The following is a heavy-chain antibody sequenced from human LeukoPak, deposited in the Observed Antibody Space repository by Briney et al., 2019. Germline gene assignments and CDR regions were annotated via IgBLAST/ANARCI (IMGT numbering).Heavy chain of an antibody. D-gene: IGHD5-18*01. CDR3: ARDERDGGDTAMLGANNWFDP. CDR1: GYTFTSYY. J-gene: IGHJ5*02. V-gene: IGHV1-46*01. CDR2: INPSGFST. Sequence: ASVKVSCKASGYTFTSYYMHWVRQAPGQGLEWMGIINPSGFSTTYAQEFQGRVTMTRDTSTSTVYMELSSLRSEDTAVYYCARDERDGGDTAMLGANNWFDPWGQGTLVTVSS.